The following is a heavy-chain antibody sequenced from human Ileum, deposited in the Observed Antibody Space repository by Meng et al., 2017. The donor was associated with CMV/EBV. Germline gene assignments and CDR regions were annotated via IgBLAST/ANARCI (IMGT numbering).Heavy chain of an antibody. J-gene: IGHJ4*02. CDR3: SSWSHYQYLTY. CDR1: GFNFDDNA. CDR2: IRSKTDGETT. Sequence: GESLKISCTTSGFNFDDNAMTWVRQAPGKGLEWLGSIRSKTDGETTEYAASVEGRFTVSRDDSKDIAYLQVNSLNTEDTAVYYCSSWSHYQYLTYWGQGNRV. V-gene: IGHV3-49*04. D-gene: IGHD3-10*01.